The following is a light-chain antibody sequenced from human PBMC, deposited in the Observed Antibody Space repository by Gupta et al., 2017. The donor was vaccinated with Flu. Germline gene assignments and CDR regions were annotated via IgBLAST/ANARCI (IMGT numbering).Light chain of an antibody. V-gene: IGKV4-1*01. CDR1: QSVLYSSNNKNY. CDR3: QQYYSTPPT. J-gene: IGKJ5*01. CDR2: WAS. Sequence: DLVLSQSPDSLSVSLGARATINCKPSQSVLYSSNNKNYLAWYQQKPGQPPKLLIYWASTRESGVPDRFSGSGSGTDFTLTISSLQAEDVAVYYCQQYYSTPPTFGQGTRLEIK.